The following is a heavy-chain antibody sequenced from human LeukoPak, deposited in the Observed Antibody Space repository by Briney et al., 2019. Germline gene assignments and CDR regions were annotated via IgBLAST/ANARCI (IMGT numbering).Heavy chain of an antibody. CDR3: ARTSRHYFGSGTKLTPWPADMDV. Sequence: SETLSLTCTVSGGSISPYYWTWIRLPPGKGLEWIGYVYYTGTTTYNPSLHSRLAISVDTSKNPISLNLGFVTAADTAVYYCARTSRHYFGSGTKLTPWPADMDVWGQGTTVTVSS. CDR2: VYYTGTT. CDR1: GGSISPYY. J-gene: IGHJ6*02. V-gene: IGHV4-59*01. D-gene: IGHD3-10*01.